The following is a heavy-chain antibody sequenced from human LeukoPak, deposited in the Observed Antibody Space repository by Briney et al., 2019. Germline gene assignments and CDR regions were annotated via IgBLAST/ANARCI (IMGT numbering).Heavy chain of an antibody. J-gene: IGHJ4*02. CDR1: GGSTSGYY. CDR3: ARGVGSSWYGD. V-gene: IGHV4-59*08. CDR2: IYYSGSS. Sequence: SETLSLTCSVSGGSTSGYYWSWIRQPPGKGLEWIGYIYYSGSSYYNPSLKSRLTISVDTSKNQFSLKLSSVTAADTAVYYCARGVGSSWYGDWGQGTLVTVSS. D-gene: IGHD6-13*01.